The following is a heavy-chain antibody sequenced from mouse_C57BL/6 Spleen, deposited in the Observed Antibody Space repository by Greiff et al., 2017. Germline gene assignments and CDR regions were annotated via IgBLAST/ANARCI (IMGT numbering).Heavy chain of an antibody. CDR3: TRARPSGNFDY. J-gene: IGHJ2*01. CDR2: IDPETGGT. Sequence: VKLQQSGAELVRPGASVTLSCKASGYTFTDYEMHWVKQTPVHGLEWIGAIDPETGGTAYNQKFKGKAILTADKSSSTAYMELRSLTSEDSAVYYCTRARPSGNFDYWGQGTTLTVSS. CDR1: GYTFTDYE. V-gene: IGHV1-15*01. D-gene: IGHD3-1*01.